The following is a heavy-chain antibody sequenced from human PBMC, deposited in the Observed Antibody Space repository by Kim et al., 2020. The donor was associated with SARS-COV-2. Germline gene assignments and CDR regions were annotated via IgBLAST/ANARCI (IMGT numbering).Heavy chain of an antibody. CDR1: GFTFSSYE. Sequence: GGSLRLSCAASGFTFSSYEMNWVRQAPGKGLEWVSYISSSGSTIYYADSVKGRFTISRDNAKNSLYLQMNSLRAEDTAVYYCARGGYVWGSYGGGWALDDYWGQGTLVTVSS. CDR3: ARGGYVWGSYGGGWALDDY. CDR2: ISSSGSTI. V-gene: IGHV3-48*03. D-gene: IGHD3-16*01. J-gene: IGHJ4*02.